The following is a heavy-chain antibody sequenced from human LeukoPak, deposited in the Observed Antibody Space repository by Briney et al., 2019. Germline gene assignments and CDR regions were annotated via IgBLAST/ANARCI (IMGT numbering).Heavy chain of an antibody. Sequence: GGSLRLSCAASGFTFSNAWMSWVRQAPGKGLEWVGRIKSKTDGGTTDYAAPVKGRFTISRDDSKNTLYLQMNSLKTEDTAVYYCTTDPSVRYCSSTSCSDWFDPWGQGTLVTVSS. D-gene: IGHD2-2*01. CDR2: IKSKTDGGTT. CDR1: GFTFSNAW. J-gene: IGHJ5*02. CDR3: TTDPSVRYCSSTSCSDWFDP. V-gene: IGHV3-15*01.